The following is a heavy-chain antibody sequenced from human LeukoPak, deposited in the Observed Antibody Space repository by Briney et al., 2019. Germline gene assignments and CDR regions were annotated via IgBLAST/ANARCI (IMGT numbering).Heavy chain of an antibody. CDR2: IKQDGSEK. V-gene: IGHV3-7*01. D-gene: IGHD6-19*01. Sequence: GGSLRLSCAASGFTFSSYWMSWVRQAPGKGLEWVANIKQDGSEKYYVDPVKGRFTISRDNAKNSLYLQMNSLRAEDTAVYYCARAPVSGSGWFSFYYYMDVWGKGTTVTVSS. CDR1: GFTFSSYW. J-gene: IGHJ6*03. CDR3: ARAPVSGSGWFSFYYYMDV.